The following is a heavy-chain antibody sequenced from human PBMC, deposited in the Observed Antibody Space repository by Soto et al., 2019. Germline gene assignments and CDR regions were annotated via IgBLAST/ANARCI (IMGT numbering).Heavy chain of an antibody. D-gene: IGHD6-19*01. V-gene: IGHV3-48*02. CDR2: ISSSSSTI. CDR3: AREVDTGDSCGWYFSSPDY. Sequence: EVQLVESGGGLVQPRGSLRLSCAASGFTFSSYSMNWVRQAPGKGLEWVSYISSSSSTIYYADSVKGRFTISRDNAKNSLYLQMNSLRDEDTAVYYCAREVDTGDSCGWYFSSPDYWGQGTLVTVSS. CDR1: GFTFSSYS. J-gene: IGHJ4*02.